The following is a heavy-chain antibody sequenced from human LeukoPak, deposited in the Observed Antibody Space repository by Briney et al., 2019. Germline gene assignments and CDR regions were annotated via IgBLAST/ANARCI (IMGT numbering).Heavy chain of an antibody. CDR2: IIPIFGTA. CDR3: ARDLIIANDNWFDP. Sequence: GASVKVSCKASGGTFSSYAISWVRQAPGQGLEWMGGIIPIFGTANYAQKFQGRVTITADESTSTAYMELSSLRSKDTAVYYCARDLIIANDNWFDPWGQGTLVTVSS. V-gene: IGHV1-69*13. D-gene: IGHD6-13*01. CDR1: GGTFSSYA. J-gene: IGHJ5*02.